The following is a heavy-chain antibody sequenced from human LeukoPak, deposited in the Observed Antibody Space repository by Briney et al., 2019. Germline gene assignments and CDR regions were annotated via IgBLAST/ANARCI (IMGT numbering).Heavy chain of an antibody. CDR3: ARAGGTSWADY. CDR1: GFIFTDHW. D-gene: IGHD6-13*01. CDR2: IKEDESAK. V-gene: IGHV3-7*01. Sequence: GGSLRLSCAASGFIFTDHWMSWVRQAPGKGLEWVANIKEDESAKFYADSVRGRFTISRDNGKNSLYLQMNSLRVEDTAIYYCARAGGTSWADYWGQGTLVTVSS. J-gene: IGHJ4*02.